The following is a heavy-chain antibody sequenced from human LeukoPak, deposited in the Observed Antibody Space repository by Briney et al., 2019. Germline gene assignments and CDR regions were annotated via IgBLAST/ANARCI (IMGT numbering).Heavy chain of an antibody. J-gene: IGHJ1*01. D-gene: IGHD3-22*01. Sequence: ASVKVSCKASGYTFTGYFMHWVRQAPGQGLEWMGWINPNSGGTNYAQKFQGRVTMTRDTSISTAYMELSSLRSEDTAVYYCARGNYYDSSGYYHNEYFQHWGQGTLVTVSS. V-gene: IGHV1-2*02. CDR3: ARGNYYDSSGYYHNEYFQH. CDR2: INPNSGGT. CDR1: GYTFTGYF.